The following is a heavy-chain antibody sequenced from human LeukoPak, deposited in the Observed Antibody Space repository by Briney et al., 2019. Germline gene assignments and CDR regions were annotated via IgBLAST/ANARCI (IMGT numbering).Heavy chain of an antibody. Sequence: SETLSLTCTVSGGSISSYYWSWIRQPPGKGLEWIGYIYYSGSTNYNPSLKSRVTTSVDTSKNQFSLKLSSVTAADTAVYYCARGYSSSWYPDYWGQGTLVTVSS. D-gene: IGHD6-13*01. CDR2: IYYSGST. CDR1: GGSISSYY. V-gene: IGHV4-59*01. J-gene: IGHJ4*02. CDR3: ARGYSSSWYPDY.